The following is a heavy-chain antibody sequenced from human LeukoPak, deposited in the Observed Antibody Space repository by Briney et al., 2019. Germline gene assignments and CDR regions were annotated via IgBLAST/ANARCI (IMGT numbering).Heavy chain of an antibody. V-gene: IGHV3-21*01. Sequence: GGSLILSCAASGFTFSSYSMNWVRQAPGKGLELVSSISSSSSYIYYADSVKGRFTISRDNAKNSLYLQMNSLRAEDTAVYYCARDLWFGELIDPWGQGTLVTVSS. D-gene: IGHD3-10*01. J-gene: IGHJ5*02. CDR1: GFTFSSYS. CDR3: ARDLWFGELIDP. CDR2: ISSSSSYI.